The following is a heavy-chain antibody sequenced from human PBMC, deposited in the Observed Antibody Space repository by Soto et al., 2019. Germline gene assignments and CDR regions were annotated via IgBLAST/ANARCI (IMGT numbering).Heavy chain of an antibody. V-gene: IGHV1-18*01. CDR3: AQDCPVQSETQNNWYDH. D-gene: IGHD4-4*01. Sequence: VHLVQSGTEVKNPGASVKVSCKASGYTFSNYGLSWVRQAPGQGLEWMGWITAYNGKTNYAPQFQATATMTTDTSTNTAGMELRSLTTDGTAVYYCAQDCPVQSETQNNWYDHSGLGALVTVSS. CDR1: GYTFSNYG. CDR2: ITAYNGKT. J-gene: IGHJ5*02.